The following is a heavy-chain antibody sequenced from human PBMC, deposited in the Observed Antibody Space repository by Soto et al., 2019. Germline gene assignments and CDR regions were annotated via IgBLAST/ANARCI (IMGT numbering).Heavy chain of an antibody. Sequence: GGSLRLSCAASGFSFRSYGMHWVRQAPGKGLEWVAVIWYDGSNKYYADSVRGRFTISRDNSENTLYLQMSSLRADDTAVYHCAREYSDFSSDYYNGKEAFDLWGQGTMVTVSS. J-gene: IGHJ3*01. D-gene: IGHD3-3*01. V-gene: IGHV3-33*01. CDR2: IWYDGSNK. CDR1: GFSFRSYG. CDR3: AREYSDFSSDYYNGKEAFDL.